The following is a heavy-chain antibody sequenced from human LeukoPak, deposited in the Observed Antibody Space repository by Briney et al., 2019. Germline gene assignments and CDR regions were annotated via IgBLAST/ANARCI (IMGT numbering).Heavy chain of an antibody. D-gene: IGHD7-27*01. CDR1: GGSISSSSYY. V-gene: IGHV4-39*01. CDR3: ARLGRTGDRKTVFDY. CDR2: IYYSRST. J-gene: IGHJ4*02. Sequence: SETLSLTCTVSGGSISSSSYYWGWIRQPPGKGLEWIGSIYYSRSTYYNPSLKSRVTISVDTSKNQFSLKLSSVTAADTAVYYCARLGRTGDRKTVFDYWGQGTLVTVSS.